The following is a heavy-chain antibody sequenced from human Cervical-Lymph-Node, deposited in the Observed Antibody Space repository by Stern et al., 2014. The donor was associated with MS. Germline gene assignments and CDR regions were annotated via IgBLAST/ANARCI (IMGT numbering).Heavy chain of an antibody. V-gene: IGHV4-61*02. CDR2: IYSSGST. Sequence: VQLEESGPGLVKPSQTLSLTCTVSGGSISSGNYYWSWIRQPAGEGLEWIGRIYSSGSTQYNPPLKSRATISAETSTNQFSLRLSSVTAADTAVYYCARGNYDVLTDNGGHGFDIWGQGTMVTVSS. CDR3: ARGNYDVLTDNGGHGFDI. D-gene: IGHD3-9*01. J-gene: IGHJ3*02. CDR1: GGSISSGNYY.